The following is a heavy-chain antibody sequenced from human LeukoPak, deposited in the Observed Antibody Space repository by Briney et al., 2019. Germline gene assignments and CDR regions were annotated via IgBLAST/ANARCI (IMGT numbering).Heavy chain of an antibody. J-gene: IGHJ4*02. D-gene: IGHD1-26*01. CDR1: GFTFSSYA. Sequence: GGSLRLSCAASGFTFSSYAMSWVRQAPGKGLEWVSSITGSGDSTYYADSVKGRFTISRDNSKNTLYLQMNSLRAEDTAVYHCARDGGSYLQPTDYWGQGTLVTVSS. CDR3: ARDGGSYLQPTDY. V-gene: IGHV3-23*01. CDR2: ITGSGDST.